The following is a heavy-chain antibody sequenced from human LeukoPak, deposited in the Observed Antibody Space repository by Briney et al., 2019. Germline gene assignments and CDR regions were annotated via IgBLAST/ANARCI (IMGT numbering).Heavy chain of an antibody. Sequence: PSETLSLTCVVSGYSISSGYFWGWIRQPPGNGLEWIESIYRRGTTYYNPSLKSRVTISLDTSKNQFSLNLSSVTAADTAVYYCARAGSGYPDYWGQGTLVTVSS. CDR2: IYRRGTT. D-gene: IGHD3-22*01. J-gene: IGHJ4*02. CDR1: GYSISSGYF. V-gene: IGHV4-38-2*01. CDR3: ARAGSGYPDY.